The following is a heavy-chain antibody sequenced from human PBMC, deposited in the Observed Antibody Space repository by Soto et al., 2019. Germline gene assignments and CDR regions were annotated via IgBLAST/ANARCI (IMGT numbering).Heavy chain of an antibody. J-gene: IGHJ3*02. CDR3: TTEMRHTSGSGWCGAFDI. Sequence: EVQLVESGGGLLKPGGSLRLSCTASGFTFTNAWMDWVRQAPGKGLEWVGRIKSNADGGAADYPAPVKGRFIISRDDSKNTLYLQVNSLRTEDTAVYYCTTEMRHTSGSGWCGAFDIWGQGTMVTVSS. D-gene: IGHD6-19*01. CDR2: IKSNADGGAA. V-gene: IGHV3-15*01. CDR1: GFTFTNAW.